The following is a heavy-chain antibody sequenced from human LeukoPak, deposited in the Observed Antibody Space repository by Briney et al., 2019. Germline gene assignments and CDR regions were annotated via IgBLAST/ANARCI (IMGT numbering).Heavy chain of an antibody. CDR2: ISRNGGST. D-gene: IGHD3-10*01. V-gene: IGHV3-23*01. CDR3: AKDPIYYVSGRFDI. CDR1: GFTFSSYA. Sequence: PGGCLRLSCAASGFTFSSYAMSWVRQAPGKGLEWVSTISRNGGSTYYGDSVQGRFTNSREKSKNTLYLQMNSLRAEDTAVYYCAKDPIYYVSGRFDIWGQGTMVTVPS. J-gene: IGHJ3*02.